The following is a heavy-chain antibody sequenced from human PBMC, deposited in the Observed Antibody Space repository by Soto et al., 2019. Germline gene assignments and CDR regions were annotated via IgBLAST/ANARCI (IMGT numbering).Heavy chain of an antibody. V-gene: IGHV3-30-3*01. CDR3: LRELGPRNFDC. CDR1: GFTFSNYA. J-gene: IGHJ4*02. Sequence: QVQLVESGGGVVQPGRSLRLSCTTSGFTFSNYAMHWVRQAPAKGLEWVAVISYDGTSYFYTDSVKGRFTISRDNSKNTLYLQMNSLTPEDTAVYYCLRELGPRNFDCWGQGTLVTVSS. D-gene: IGHD7-27*01. CDR2: ISYDGTSY.